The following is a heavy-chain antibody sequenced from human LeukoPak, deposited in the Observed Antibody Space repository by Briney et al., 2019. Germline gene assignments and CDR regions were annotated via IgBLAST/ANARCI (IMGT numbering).Heavy chain of an antibody. V-gene: IGHV1-8*01. CDR3: ATGGGYYPFDY. D-gene: IGHD3-10*01. CDR2: MNPNSGNT. CDR1: GYTFTSYD. J-gene: IGHJ4*02. Sequence: ASVKVSCKASGYTFTSYDINWVRQATGQGLEWMGWMNPNSGNTGYAQKFQDRVTLTRDTSASTAYMELSSLRSEDTAVYYCATGGGYYPFDYWGQGTLVTVSS.